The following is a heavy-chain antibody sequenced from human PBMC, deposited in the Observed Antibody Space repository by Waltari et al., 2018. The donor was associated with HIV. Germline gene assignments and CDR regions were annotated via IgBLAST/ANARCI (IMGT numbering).Heavy chain of an antibody. Sequence: LQLQESGPGLVKPSETLSLTCAVSGGSINTASYSWVWISQPPVHGLEWIGSIYYSGGTFNNPSLRGRVTRAVETSKTRFSLKLSSVTAADTAVYYCARRYSTTSHPGGAGYFDHWGQGTLVTVSS. CDR2: IYYSGGT. V-gene: IGHV4-39*02. CDR1: GGSINTASYS. D-gene: IGHD6-13*01. J-gene: IGHJ4*02. CDR3: ARRYSTTSHPGGAGYFDH.